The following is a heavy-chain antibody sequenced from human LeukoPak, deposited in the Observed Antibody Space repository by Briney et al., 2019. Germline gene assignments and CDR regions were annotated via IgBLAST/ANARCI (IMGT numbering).Heavy chain of an antibody. J-gene: IGHJ4*02. CDR2: INHSGST. CDR1: GDSITSSAFY. V-gene: IGHV4-39*07. CDR3: ARVFSYDYVWGSYRLVSYYFDY. Sequence: PSETLSLTCTVSGDSITSSAFYWSWIRQPPGKGLEWIGEINHSGSTNYNPSLKSRVPISVDTSKNQFSLKLSSVPAAATDVYYCARVFSYDYVWGSYRLVSYYFDYWGQGTLVTVSS. D-gene: IGHD3-16*02.